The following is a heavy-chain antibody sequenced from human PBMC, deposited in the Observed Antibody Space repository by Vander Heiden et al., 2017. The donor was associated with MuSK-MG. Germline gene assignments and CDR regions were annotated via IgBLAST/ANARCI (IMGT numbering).Heavy chain of an antibody. D-gene: IGHD6-19*01. CDR3: ARSWDSSGWTPNY. Sequence: QVQLQESGPGLVKPSQTLSLPCPVSGGSISSGSYYWSWIRQPAGKGLEWIGRIYTSGSTNYNPSLKSRVTMSVDTSKNQFSLKLSSVTAADTAVYYCARSWDSSGWTPNYWGQGTLVTVSS. CDR1: GGSISSGSYY. CDR2: IYTSGST. V-gene: IGHV4-61*02. J-gene: IGHJ4*02.